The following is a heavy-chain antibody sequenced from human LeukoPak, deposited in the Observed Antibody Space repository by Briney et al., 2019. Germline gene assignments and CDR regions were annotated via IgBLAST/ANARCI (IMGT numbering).Heavy chain of an antibody. D-gene: IGHD2-2*02. CDR1: GGSISSGDYY. CDR2: IYYSGST. CDR3: ARGFVVVPAAIAN. Sequence: SETLSLTCPVSGGSISSGDYYWSWIRQPPGKGLEWIGYIYYSGSTYYNPSLKSRVTISVDTSKNQFSLKLSSVTAADTAVYYCARGFVVVPAAIANWGQGTPVTVSS. J-gene: IGHJ4*02. V-gene: IGHV4-30-4*01.